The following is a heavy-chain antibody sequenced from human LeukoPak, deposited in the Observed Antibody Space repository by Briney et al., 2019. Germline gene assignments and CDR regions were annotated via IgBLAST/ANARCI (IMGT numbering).Heavy chain of an antibody. CDR2: IYYSGST. CDR1: GVFISSGSYY. Sequence: TSETLSLTCSVSGVFISSGSYYWDWIRQHPGKGLEWIGYIYYSGSTYYNPSLKSRVTISVDTSKNQFSLKLSSVTAADTAVYYCAREWAKNLNFDYWGQGTLVTVSS. J-gene: IGHJ4*02. V-gene: IGHV4-31*03. CDR3: AREWAKNLNFDY.